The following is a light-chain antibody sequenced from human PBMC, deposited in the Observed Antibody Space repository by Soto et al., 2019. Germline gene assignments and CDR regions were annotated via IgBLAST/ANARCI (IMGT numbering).Light chain of an antibody. CDR2: DAS. CDR1: QSVRNF. CDR3: LQRTSWLT. Sequence: EIVLTRSPATLSLSPGESATLSCRASQSVRNFLAWYQQQPGQAPRLLIYDASNRATGIPARFSGSGSGTDFTLTISTLEPEDFGVYYCLQRTSWLTFSGGTKVEI. V-gene: IGKV3-11*01. J-gene: IGKJ4*01.